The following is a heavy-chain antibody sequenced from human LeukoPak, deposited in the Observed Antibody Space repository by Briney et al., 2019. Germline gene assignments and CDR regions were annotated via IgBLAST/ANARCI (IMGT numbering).Heavy chain of an antibody. J-gene: IGHJ4*02. V-gene: IGHV1-18*01. CDR3: ARVPRVGATTQFDY. CDR1: GYTFTSYA. CDR2: ISAYNGNT. D-gene: IGHD1-26*01. Sequence: ASVKVSCKASGYTFTSYAMSWVRQAPGQGLEWMGWISAYNGNTNYAQKLQGRVTMTTDTSTSTAYMELRSLRSDDTAVYYCARVPRVGATTQFDYWGQGTLVTVSS.